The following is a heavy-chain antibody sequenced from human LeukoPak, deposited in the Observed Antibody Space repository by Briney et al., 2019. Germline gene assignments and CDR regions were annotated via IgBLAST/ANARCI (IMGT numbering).Heavy chain of an antibody. J-gene: IGHJ4*02. CDR1: GFTFSTYA. CDR3: ARAVPGYLGHFDY. Sequence: QPGGSLRLSCAASGFTFSTYAMHWVRQAPGKGLEWVAVIPYDGSNKYYADSVKGRFTISRENSKNTLYLQMDSLRADDTAVYYCARAVPGYLGHFDYWGQGTLVTVSS. CDR2: IPYDGSNK. V-gene: IGHV3-30*14. D-gene: IGHD3-10*02.